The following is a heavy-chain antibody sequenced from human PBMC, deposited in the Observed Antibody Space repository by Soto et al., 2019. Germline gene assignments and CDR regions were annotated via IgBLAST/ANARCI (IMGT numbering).Heavy chain of an antibody. CDR3: ARHEGAVPGYPAYYFDY. CDR2: IYYSGST. V-gene: IGHV4-39*01. D-gene: IGHD6-19*01. CDR1: GGSITSSSYY. J-gene: IGHJ4*02. Sequence: PSETLSLTCTVSGGSITSSSYYWGWIRQPPGKGLEWIGSIYYSGSTYYNPSLKSRVTISVDTSKNQFSLKLSSVTAADTAVYYCARHEGAVPGYPAYYFDYWGQGTLVTVSS.